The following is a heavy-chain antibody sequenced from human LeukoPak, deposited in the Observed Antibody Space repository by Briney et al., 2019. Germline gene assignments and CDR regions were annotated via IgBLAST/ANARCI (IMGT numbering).Heavy chain of an antibody. CDR3: ARGGPYDFWSGYFDY. CDR2: IYYSGST. V-gene: IGHV4-61*05. J-gene: IGHJ4*02. D-gene: IGHD3-3*01. CDR1: GGSISSSSYY. Sequence: SETLSLTCTVSGGSISSSSYYWGWVRQPPGRGLEWLGYIYYSGSTNYNPSLKSRVTISVDTSKNQFSLKLSSVTAADTAVYYCARGGPYDFWSGYFDYWGQGTLVTVSS.